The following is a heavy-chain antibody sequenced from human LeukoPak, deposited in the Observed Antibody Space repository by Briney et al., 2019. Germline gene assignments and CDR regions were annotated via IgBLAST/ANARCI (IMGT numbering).Heavy chain of an antibody. CDR1: GFTFSSYS. J-gene: IGHJ6*03. V-gene: IGHV3-21*01. CDR2: ISNSSSYI. Sequence: GGSLRLSCAASGFTFSSYSMNWVRQAPGKGLEWVSSISNSSSYIYYADSVKGRFTISRDNAKNSLYLQMNSLRAEDTAVYYCARVEPTVTPYYYYYMDVWGKGTTVTVSS. D-gene: IGHD4-17*01. CDR3: ARVEPTVTPYYYYYMDV.